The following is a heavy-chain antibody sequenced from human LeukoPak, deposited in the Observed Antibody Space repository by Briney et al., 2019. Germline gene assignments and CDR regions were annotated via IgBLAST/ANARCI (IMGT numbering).Heavy chain of an antibody. D-gene: IGHD5-12*01. CDR1: GFTFSSYG. CDR2: IRYDRSNK. J-gene: IGHJ6*03. Sequence: GGYLRLSCAASGFTFSSYGMYWLRQAPGKGLEWVAIIRYDRSNKYYADSVKVRFTVSRYNSKNTLYLQMKSLRAEDTAVYYCAKGGGYEAQYYYYYLDVWGKGTTVTISS. V-gene: IGHV3-30*02. CDR3: AKGGGYEAQYYYYYLDV.